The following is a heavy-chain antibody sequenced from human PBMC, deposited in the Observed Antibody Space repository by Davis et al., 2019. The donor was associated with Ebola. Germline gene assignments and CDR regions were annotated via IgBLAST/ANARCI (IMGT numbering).Heavy chain of an antibody. Sequence: GESLKISCAASGFTFSSYAMHWVRQAPGKGLEWVAVISYDGSNKYYADSVKGRFTISRDNSKNTLYLQMNSLRAEDTAVYYCARVLVVTNYYYYGMDVWGQGTTVTVSS. J-gene: IGHJ6*02. D-gene: IGHD2-21*02. CDR2: ISYDGSNK. CDR1: GFTFSSYA. V-gene: IGHV3-30*04. CDR3: ARVLVVTNYYYYGMDV.